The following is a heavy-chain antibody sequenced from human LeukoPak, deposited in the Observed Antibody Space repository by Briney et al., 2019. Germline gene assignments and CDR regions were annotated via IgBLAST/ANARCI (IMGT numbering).Heavy chain of an antibody. Sequence: GGSLRLSCAASGFTFSSYGMHWVRQAPGKGLGWVAFIRYDGSNKYYADSVKGRFTISRDNSKNTLYLQMNSLRAEDTAVYYCAKDRSWGSSWSRDAFDIWGQGTMVTVSS. J-gene: IGHJ3*02. CDR2: IRYDGSNK. V-gene: IGHV3-30*02. D-gene: IGHD6-13*01. CDR3: AKDRSWGSSWSRDAFDI. CDR1: GFTFSSYG.